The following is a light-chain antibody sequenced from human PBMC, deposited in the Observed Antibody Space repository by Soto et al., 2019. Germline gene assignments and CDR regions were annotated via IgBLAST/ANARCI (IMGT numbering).Light chain of an antibody. V-gene: IGKV1-39*01. CDR2: GTS. CDR3: QQSYTAPLT. Sequence: DIQMTQSPSSLSASVGGRVTITCRLSQSIITYLNWYQQKPGRAPKLLIYGTSTLQSGVPSRFSGSGSGTDFTLTISSLQPEDFGIYYCQQSYTAPLTFGGGTKVDIK. CDR1: QSIITY. J-gene: IGKJ4*01.